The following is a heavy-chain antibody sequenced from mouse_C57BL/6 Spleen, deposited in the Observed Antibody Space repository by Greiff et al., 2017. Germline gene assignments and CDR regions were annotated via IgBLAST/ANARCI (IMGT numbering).Heavy chain of an antibody. CDR3: ASCGNHGGWFAY. D-gene: IGHD2-1*01. V-gene: IGHV3-1*01. CDR1: GYSITSGYD. Sequence: EVKLQESGPGMVKPSQSLSLTCTVTGYSITSGYDWHWIRHFPGNKLEWMGYISYSGSTNYNPSLKSRISITHDTSKNHVFLKLNSVTTEDTATYYCASCGNHGGWFAYWGQGTLVTVSA. CDR2: ISYSGST. J-gene: IGHJ3*01.